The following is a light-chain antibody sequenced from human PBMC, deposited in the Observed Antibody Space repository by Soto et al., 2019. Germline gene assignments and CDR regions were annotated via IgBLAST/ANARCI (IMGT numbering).Light chain of an antibody. CDR2: GSS. V-gene: IGKV1-33*01. J-gene: IGKJ1*01. Sequence: DIQMTQSPSSLSASVGDRVTITCQSSQDISNYLNWYQQKPCKAPTLLIYGSSSLQTGVPPRFSGRVSWTDFTLTISRLEPEDFAVYYCQKYGSPWTFGQGTKVDIK. CDR1: QDISNY. CDR3: QKYGSPWT.